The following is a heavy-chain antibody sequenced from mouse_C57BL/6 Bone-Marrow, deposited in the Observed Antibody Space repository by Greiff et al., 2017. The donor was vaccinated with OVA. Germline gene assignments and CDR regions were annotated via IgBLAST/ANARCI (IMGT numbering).Heavy chain of an antibody. J-gene: IGHJ2*01. CDR3: TRGDYVDF. CDR1: GYTFTSYT. CDR2: IDPTNDYT. Sequence: QVQLQQSGAELARPGASVKMSCKASGYTFTSYTIHWVKQRPGQGLEWIGYIDPTNDYTNYNQKFKGKATFTADKSSSTAYMQLSSLTSEDSAVSYCTRGDYVDFGCWGTTLTVSA. V-gene: IGHV1-4*01.